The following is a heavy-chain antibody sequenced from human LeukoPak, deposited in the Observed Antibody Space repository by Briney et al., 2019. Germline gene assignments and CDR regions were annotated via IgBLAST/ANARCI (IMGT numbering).Heavy chain of an antibody. V-gene: IGHV4-59*01. CDR2: IYYSGST. Sequence: SETLSLTCTVSGGSISSYYWSWIRQLPGRGLEWIGYIYYSGSTNYNPSLKSRVTISVDTSKNQFSLKLSSVTAADTAVYYCARSLGGAFDIWGQGTMVTVSS. J-gene: IGHJ3*02. CDR1: GGSISSYY. D-gene: IGHD2-15*01. CDR3: ARSLGGAFDI.